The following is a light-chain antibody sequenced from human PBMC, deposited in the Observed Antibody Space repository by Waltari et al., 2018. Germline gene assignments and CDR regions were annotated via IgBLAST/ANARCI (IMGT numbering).Light chain of an antibody. CDR2: DTS. J-gene: IGKJ4*01. CDR3: QQRRRWPLT. CDR1: QTVDTY. Sequence: EIVLTQSPATLSLSPGERATLSCRASQTVDTYLAWYQQRPGQAPRLLIYDTSNRATGITDRFSGSGSETDFTLTISSLEPEDFAVYYCQQRRRWPLTFGGGSKVEI. V-gene: IGKV3-11*01.